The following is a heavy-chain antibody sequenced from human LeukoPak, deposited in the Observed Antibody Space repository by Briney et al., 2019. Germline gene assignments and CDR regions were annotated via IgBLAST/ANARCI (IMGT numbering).Heavy chain of an antibody. Sequence: GGSLGLSCAASGFPFRGYGMHWVRRAPGKGLEGVAVAYGDGSSQYYADSVKGRFSISKDISKNTLSLQMNSLRAEDTAVYSCATGGNFYYSHWGQGTLVTVSS. CDR1: GFPFRGYG. V-gene: IGHV3-33*01. J-gene: IGHJ1*01. CDR2: AYGDGSSQ. D-gene: IGHD4-11*01. CDR3: ATGGNFYYSH.